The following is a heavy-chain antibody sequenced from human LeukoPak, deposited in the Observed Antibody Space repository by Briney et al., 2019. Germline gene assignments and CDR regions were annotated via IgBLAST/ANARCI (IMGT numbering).Heavy chain of an antibody. CDR2: IYPGDSDT. V-gene: IGHV5-51*01. D-gene: IGHD3-10*01. Sequence: GESLKISCQGSGYTFITNWICRLRQMPGKGLEWMGIIYPGDSDTRYSPSFQGQVTISADKSISTAYLQWRSLKASDTAIYYCERLYYYGIRGMKHYLDLGGRGTLVSVSS. J-gene: IGHJ4*02. CDR3: ERLYYYGIRGMKHYLDL. CDR1: GYTFITNW.